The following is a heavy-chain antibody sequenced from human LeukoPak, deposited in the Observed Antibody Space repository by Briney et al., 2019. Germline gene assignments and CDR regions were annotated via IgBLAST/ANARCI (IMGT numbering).Heavy chain of an antibody. V-gene: IGHV3-23*01. CDR2: ISVSGAST. J-gene: IGHJ4*02. CDR3: TTGNVDTAMGDY. Sequence: GGSLRLSCAASGFTFSSYGMHWVRQAPGKGLEWVSGISVSGASTYYADSVKGRFTISRDNSKNTLYLQMNSLKTEDTAVYHCTTGNVDTAMGDYWGQGTLVTVSS. CDR1: GFTFSSYG. D-gene: IGHD5-18*01.